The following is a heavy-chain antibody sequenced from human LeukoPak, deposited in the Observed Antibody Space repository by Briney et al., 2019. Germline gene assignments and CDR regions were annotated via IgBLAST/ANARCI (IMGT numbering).Heavy chain of an antibody. V-gene: IGHV1-46*01. CDR3: VLYGSGRSY. Sequence: GGSLRLSCVASGFTFSNYGMHWVRQAPGQGLEWMGIINPSGGSTSYAQKFQGRVTMTRDTSTSTVYMELSSLRSEDTAVYYCVLYGSGRSYWGQGTLVTVSS. D-gene: IGHD3-10*01. CDR1: GFTFSNYG. CDR2: INPSGGST. J-gene: IGHJ1*01.